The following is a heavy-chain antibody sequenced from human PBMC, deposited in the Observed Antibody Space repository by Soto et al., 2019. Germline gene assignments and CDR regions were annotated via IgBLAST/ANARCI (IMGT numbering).Heavy chain of an antibody. V-gene: IGHV3-23*01. D-gene: IGHD5-18*01. CDR3: AKNPEKAIVTRYFDY. Sequence: GGSLRLSCAASGFTFSSYAMSWVRQAPGKGLEWVSAISGSGGSTYYADSVKGRFTISRDNSKNTLYLQMNSLRAEDTAVYYSAKNPEKAIVTRYFDYCGQRTLGPVSS. J-gene: IGHJ4*02. CDR2: ISGSGGST. CDR1: GFTFSSYA.